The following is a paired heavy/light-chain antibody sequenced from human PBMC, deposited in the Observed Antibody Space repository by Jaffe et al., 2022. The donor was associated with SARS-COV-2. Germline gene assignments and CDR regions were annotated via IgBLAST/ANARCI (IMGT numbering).Heavy chain of an antibody. CDR2: IITYNDNT. Sequence: QVQLMQSGAEVKKPGASVKVSCKASGYTFTSYGISWVRQAPGQGLEWMGWIITYNDNTNLAQKFQGRVTMTTDTSTSTAYMELKSLRSDDTAVYYCARVEAAWFLDNWGQGTLVTVSS. D-gene: IGHD2-15*01. CDR1: GYTFTSYG. CDR3: ARVEAAWFLDN. J-gene: IGHJ4*02. V-gene: IGHV1-18*01.
Light chain of an antibody. Sequence: QSALTQPASVSGSPGQSITISCTGTSGNIGSYNLVSWYQQLPGKAPKLLIYEATKRPSGVSNRFSGSKSGNTASLTISGLQAEDEADYYCCSYAGANTWVFGGGTKLTVL. CDR1: SGNIGSYNL. CDR3: CSYAGANTWV. J-gene: IGLJ3*02. CDR2: EAT. V-gene: IGLV2-23*01.